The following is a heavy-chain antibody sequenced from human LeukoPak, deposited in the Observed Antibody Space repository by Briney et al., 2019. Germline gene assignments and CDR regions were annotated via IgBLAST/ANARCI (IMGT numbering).Heavy chain of an antibody. J-gene: IGHJ3*02. D-gene: IGHD5-18*01. CDR2: ISSSSYI. V-gene: IGHV3-21*01. CDR1: GFTFSSYS. CDR3: ARTFGYSSIFDAFDI. Sequence: PGGSLRLSCAASGFTFSSYSMNWVRQAPGKGLEWVSSISSSSYIYYADSVKGRFTISRDNAKNSLYLQMNSLRAEDTAVYYCARTFGYSSIFDAFDIWGQGTMVTASS.